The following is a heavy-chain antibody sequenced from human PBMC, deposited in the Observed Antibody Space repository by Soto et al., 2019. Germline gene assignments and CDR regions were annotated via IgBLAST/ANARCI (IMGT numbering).Heavy chain of an antibody. Sequence: ASVKVSCKASGYTFTSYHMHWVRQAPGQGLEWMGIINPSGGSTSYAQKFQGRVTMTRDTSTSTVYMELSSLRSEDTAVYYCARGGEGSGYYYVLDYWGQGTLVTVSS. J-gene: IGHJ4*02. CDR1: GYTFTSYH. D-gene: IGHD3-22*01. CDR3: ARGGEGSGYYYVLDY. V-gene: IGHV1-46*01. CDR2: INPSGGST.